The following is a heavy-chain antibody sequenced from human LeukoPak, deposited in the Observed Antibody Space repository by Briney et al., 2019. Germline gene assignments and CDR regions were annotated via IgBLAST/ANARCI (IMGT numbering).Heavy chain of an antibody. CDR1: GGSISSYY. CDR2: IYYSGST. D-gene: IGHD1-26*01. J-gene: IGHJ4*02. Sequence: PSETLSLTCTVSGGSISSYYWSWIRQPPGKGLEWIGYIYYSGSTNYNPSLKSRVTISVDTSKNQFSLKLSSVTAADTAVYYCARVLPRQEWEADYFDYWGQGTLVTVSS. V-gene: IGHV4-59*01. CDR3: ARVLPRQEWEADYFDY.